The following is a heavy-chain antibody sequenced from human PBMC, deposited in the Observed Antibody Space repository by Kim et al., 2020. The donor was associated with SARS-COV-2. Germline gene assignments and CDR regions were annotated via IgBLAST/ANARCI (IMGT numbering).Heavy chain of an antibody. V-gene: IGHV3-11*05. D-gene: IGHD6-13*01. Sequence: ADSVKGRLTRSRDNAKNSLYLQMNSRRAEDTAVYYCARVASGSSSWYWFDPWGQGTLVTVSS. CDR3: ARVASGSSSWYWFDP. J-gene: IGHJ5*02.